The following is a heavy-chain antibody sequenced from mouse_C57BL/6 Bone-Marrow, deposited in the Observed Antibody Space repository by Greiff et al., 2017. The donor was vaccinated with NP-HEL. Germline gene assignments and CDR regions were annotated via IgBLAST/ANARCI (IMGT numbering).Heavy chain of an antibody. CDR3: VRHRLFADY. Sequence: DVKLQESGGGLVQPKGSLKLSCAASGFSFNTYAMNWVRQAPGKGLEWVARIRSKSNNYATYYADSVKDRFTISRDDSESMLYLQMNNLKTEDTAMYYCVRHRLFADYWGQGTSVTVSS. V-gene: IGHV10-1*01. D-gene: IGHD1-2*01. CDR1: GFSFNTYA. J-gene: IGHJ4*01. CDR2: IRSKSNNYAT.